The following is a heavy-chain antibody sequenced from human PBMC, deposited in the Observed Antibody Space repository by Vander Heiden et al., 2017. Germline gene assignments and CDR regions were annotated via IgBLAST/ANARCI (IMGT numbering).Heavy chain of an antibody. Sequence: QVQLVESGGGLVKPGGSLRLSCAASGFTFSDYSMSWIRQAPGKGLEWVSYSSSSGSTIYYADSGKGRGTISRDNAKNALYRQMNSLRAEETAVYDWASSMDYDDSSAPHDAFDIWGQGTMVTVCS. CDR3: ASSMDYDDSSAPHDAFDI. D-gene: IGHD3-22*01. V-gene: IGHV3-11*01. CDR1: GFTFSDYS. J-gene: IGHJ3*02. CDR2: SSSSGSTI.